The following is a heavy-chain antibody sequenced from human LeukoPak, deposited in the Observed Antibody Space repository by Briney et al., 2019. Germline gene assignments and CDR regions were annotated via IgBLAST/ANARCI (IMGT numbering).Heavy chain of an antibody. CDR1: GGSINSSSYY. CDR2: IFYSGST. V-gene: IGHV4-39*01. Sequence: SETLSLTCTVSGGSINSSSYYWGWIRQPPGKGLEWIGSIFYSGSTYDNPALKRRVTIAVDTSNNQFSLKLNSVTAAATAVYYCARHRSKWLQSSFDYWGQGTLVTVSS. J-gene: IGHJ4*02. D-gene: IGHD5-24*01. CDR3: ARHRSKWLQSSFDY.